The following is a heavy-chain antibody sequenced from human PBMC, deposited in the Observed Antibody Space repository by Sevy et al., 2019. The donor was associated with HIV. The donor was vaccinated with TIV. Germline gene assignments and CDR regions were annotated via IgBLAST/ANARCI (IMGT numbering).Heavy chain of an antibody. CDR1: GFTFSSYS. V-gene: IGHV3-21*01. Sequence: GGSLRLSCAASGFTFSSYSMNWVRQAPGKGLEWVSSISSSSSYIYYADSVKGRFTISRDNAKNSLYLQMNSLRAEDTAVYYCARDPRDSLEAPDYWGQGTLVTVSS. J-gene: IGHJ4*02. CDR2: ISSSSSYI. CDR3: ARDPRDSLEAPDY. D-gene: IGHD2-21*01.